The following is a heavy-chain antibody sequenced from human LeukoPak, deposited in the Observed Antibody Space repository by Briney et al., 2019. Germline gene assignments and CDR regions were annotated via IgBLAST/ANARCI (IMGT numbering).Heavy chain of an antibody. CDR1: GYTFTDYY. D-gene: IGHD3-9*01. V-gene: IGHV1-2*02. J-gene: IGHJ4*02. CDR3: ARTPSARLVPEDYFDY. CDR2: INPHSGGT. Sequence: ASVKVSCKASGYTFTDYYMHWVRQAPGQGLEWMGWINPHSGGTNYAQKFQGRVTMTRDTSISTVYMELSRLRSDDTAVYYCARTPSARLVPEDYFDYWGQGTLVTVSS.